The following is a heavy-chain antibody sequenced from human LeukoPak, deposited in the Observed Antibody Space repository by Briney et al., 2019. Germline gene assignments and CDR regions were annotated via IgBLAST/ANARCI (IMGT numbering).Heavy chain of an antibody. CDR3: ARFGTSSSRFFDQ. D-gene: IGHD6-6*01. J-gene: IGHJ4*02. CDR2: IHYSGTT. CDR1: GGSINSGY. Sequence: SATLSLTCSVSGGSINSGYWSWIRQPPGKGLEWIGYIHYSGTTNYYPSLKSRVTIALDTSKNQFSLKLNSVTAADTAVYYCARFGTSSSRFFDQWGQGTLVTVSS. V-gene: IGHV4-59*01.